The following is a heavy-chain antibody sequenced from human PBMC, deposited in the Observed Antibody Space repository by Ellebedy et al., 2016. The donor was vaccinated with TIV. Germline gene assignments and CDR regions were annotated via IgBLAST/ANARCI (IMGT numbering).Heavy chain of an antibody. J-gene: IGHJ5*02. CDR3: ATHGAHITMVRGAHNWFDP. Sequence: ASVKVSCXVSGYTLTELSMHWVRQAPGKGLEWMGGFDPEDGETIYAQKFQGRVTMTEDTSTDTAYMELSSLRSEDTAVYYCATHGAHITMVRGAHNWFDPWGQGTLVTVSS. D-gene: IGHD3-10*01. V-gene: IGHV1-24*01. CDR2: FDPEDGET. CDR1: GYTLTELS.